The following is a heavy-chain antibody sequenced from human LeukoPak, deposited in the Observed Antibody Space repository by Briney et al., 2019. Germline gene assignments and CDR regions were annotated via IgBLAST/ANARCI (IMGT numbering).Heavy chain of an antibody. Sequence: SQTLSLTCAVSGGSISSGGYSWSWIRQPPGKGLEWIGYIYHSGSTYYNPSLKSRVTISVDRSKNQFSLKLSSVTAADTAVYYCARIMVQGVITHFDYWGQGTLVTVSS. CDR2: IYHSGST. V-gene: IGHV4-30-2*01. CDR3: ARIMVQGVITHFDY. CDR1: GGSISSGGYS. J-gene: IGHJ4*02. D-gene: IGHD3-10*01.